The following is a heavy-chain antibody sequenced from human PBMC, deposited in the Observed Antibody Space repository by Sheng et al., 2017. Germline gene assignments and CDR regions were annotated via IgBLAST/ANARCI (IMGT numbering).Heavy chain of an antibody. D-gene: IGHD1-26*01. CDR1: GFTFRSFG. J-gene: IGHJ6*03. V-gene: IGHV3-30*02. Sequence: QVRLVESGGGVVLPGESLRLSCATSGFTFRSFGIHWVRQAPGKGLEWVAFIRHDGRDKWYADAVKGRFTISRDNSRNTLSLQMNSLRREDTAVYYCANHPLSRWEHMDVWGEGTSVTVSS. CDR3: ANHPLSRWEHMDV. CDR2: IRHDGRDK.